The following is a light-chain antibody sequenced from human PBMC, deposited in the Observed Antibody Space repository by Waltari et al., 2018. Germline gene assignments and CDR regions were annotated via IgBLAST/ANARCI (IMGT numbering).Light chain of an antibody. CDR3: QQYGSSPGYT. J-gene: IGKJ2*01. CDR2: GAS. V-gene: IGKV3-20*01. Sequence: DIELTQSPGTLSLSPGERATLSCRASQSVSSSYLAWYQQKPGQAPRLLIYGASSRATGIPDRFSGSGSGTDFTLTISRLEPEDFAVYYCQQYGSSPGYTFGQGTKLEIK. CDR1: QSVSSSY.